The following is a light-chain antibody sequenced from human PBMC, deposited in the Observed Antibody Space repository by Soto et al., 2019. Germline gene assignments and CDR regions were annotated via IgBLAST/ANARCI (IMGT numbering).Light chain of an antibody. CDR1: SGSVSPSYY. Sequence: QTVVTQEPSLSVSPRGTVTLTCGLRSGSVSPSYYPSWYQQTPGQAPRTLIYNTNTRSSGVPDRFSGSILGNKAALTITGAQADDEADLNCVLYMGGGISIFGGGTKLTVL. V-gene: IGLV8-61*01. CDR3: VLYMGGGISI. J-gene: IGLJ2*01. CDR2: NTN.